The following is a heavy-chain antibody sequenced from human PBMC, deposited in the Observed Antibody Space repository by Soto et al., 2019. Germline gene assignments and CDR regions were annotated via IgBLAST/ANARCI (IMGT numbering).Heavy chain of an antibody. V-gene: IGHV3-30*18. CDR1: GFTFSSYG. CDR3: AKGHSSSWYYPNYYYYGMDV. J-gene: IGHJ6*02. Sequence: GGSLRLSCAASGFTFSSYGMHWVRQAPGKGLEWVAVISYDGSNKYYADSVKGRFTISRDNSKNTLYLQMNSLRAEDTAVYYCAKGHSSSWYYPNYYYYGMDVWGQGTTVTVSS. CDR2: ISYDGSNK. D-gene: IGHD6-13*01.